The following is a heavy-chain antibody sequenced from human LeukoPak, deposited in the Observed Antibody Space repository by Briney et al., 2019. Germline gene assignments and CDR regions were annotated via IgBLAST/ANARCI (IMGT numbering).Heavy chain of an antibody. CDR2: IKQDGSET. Sequence: GGSLRLSCAASGFTFTNYWMTWVRQAPGKGLEWVANIKQDGSETYYMDSMKGRFTISRDNAKNSLYLQMNSLRAEDTAVYYCAKGPRATQHDYGDPDYWGQGTLVTVSS. J-gene: IGHJ4*02. CDR1: GFTFTNYW. CDR3: AKGPRATQHDYGDPDY. D-gene: IGHD4-17*01. V-gene: IGHV3-7*01.